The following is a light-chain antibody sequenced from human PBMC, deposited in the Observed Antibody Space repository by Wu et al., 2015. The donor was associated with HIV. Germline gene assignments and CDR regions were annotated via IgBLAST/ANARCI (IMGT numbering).Light chain of an antibody. V-gene: IGKV3-20*01. CDR2: GAS. CDR1: QSVSASY. Sequence: EIVLTQSPDTLSLSPGQRATLSCRSSQSVSASYLAWYQKRPGQPPKLVVYGASKRAANIPDRFGGSGSGTEFMLTITRLEPEDFAVYYCQQYSDSPVTFGQGTRLE. J-gene: IGKJ5*01. CDR3: QQYSDSPVT.